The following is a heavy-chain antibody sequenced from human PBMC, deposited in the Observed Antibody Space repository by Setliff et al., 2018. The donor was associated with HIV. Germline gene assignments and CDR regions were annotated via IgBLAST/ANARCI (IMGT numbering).Heavy chain of an antibody. V-gene: IGHV4-59*01. D-gene: IGHD1-1*01. CDR3: ARAEGGAYNSLPYFDS. J-gene: IGHJ4*02. Sequence: SETLSLTCTVSGGSMSRFYWTWIRQPPGKGLEWIGFVYSTGSINYSPSFRGRLTISLDTSENQFVLHLTSVTAADTAVYYCARAEGGAYNSLPYFDSWGPGALVTVSS. CDR1: GGSMSRFY. CDR2: VYSTGSI.